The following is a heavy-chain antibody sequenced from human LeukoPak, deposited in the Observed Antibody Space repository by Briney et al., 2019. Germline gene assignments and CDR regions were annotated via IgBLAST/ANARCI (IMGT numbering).Heavy chain of an antibody. CDR2: IYHSGST. V-gene: IGHV4-38-2*02. CDR3: ARVAAAGSLYFDY. Sequence: SETLSLTCSVSGYSISSGYFWGWIRQPPGRGLEWVVNIYHSGSTYYNPSLKSRINISVDTSKNQFALKLSSVTAADTAVYFCARVAAAGSLYFDYWAREPWSPSPQ. D-gene: IGHD6-13*01. J-gene: IGHJ4*02. CDR1: GYSISSGYF.